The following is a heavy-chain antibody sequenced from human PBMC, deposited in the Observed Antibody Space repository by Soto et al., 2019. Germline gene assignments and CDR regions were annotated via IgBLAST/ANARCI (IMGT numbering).Heavy chain of an antibody. V-gene: IGHV3-66*01. CDR2: IYSGGST. Sequence: EVQLVESGGGLVQPGGSLRLSCAASGFTVSSHYMSWVRQAPGKGLEWVSVIYSGGSTSYADSVKGRFTISRDNSRITLYLQMNSLGAEDTAVYYCADLYGMDVWGQGTTVTVS. CDR1: GFTVSSHY. CDR3: ADLYGMDV. J-gene: IGHJ6*02.